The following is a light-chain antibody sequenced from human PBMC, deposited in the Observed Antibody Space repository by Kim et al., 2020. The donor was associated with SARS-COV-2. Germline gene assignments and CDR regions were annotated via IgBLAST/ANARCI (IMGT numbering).Light chain of an antibody. CDR3: QQYNNWLT. CDR2: GAS. J-gene: IGKJ1*01. V-gene: IGKV3D-15*01. CDR1: QSVSSN. Sequence: SPGERATHSCRASQSVSSNLAWYQQKPGQAPRLLIYGASIRATGIPARFSGSGSGTEFTLTISSLQSEDFAVYYCQQYNNWLTFGQGTKVDIK.